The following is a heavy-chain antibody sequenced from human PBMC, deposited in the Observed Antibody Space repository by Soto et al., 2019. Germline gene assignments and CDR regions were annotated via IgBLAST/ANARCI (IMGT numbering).Heavy chain of an antibody. D-gene: IGHD3-10*01. J-gene: IGHJ4*02. Sequence: EVQLVESGGGLVQPGRSLRLSCVAYGFKFDEYGMHWVRQAPGKGLEWVSGISWNSANIGYADSVEGRFTISRDNAKNSLYLQMNSLRAEDTALYYCAKMGGSGNVYWVQGTLVTVSS. V-gene: IGHV3-9*01. CDR3: AKMGGSGNVY. CDR2: ISWNSANI. CDR1: GFKFDEYG.